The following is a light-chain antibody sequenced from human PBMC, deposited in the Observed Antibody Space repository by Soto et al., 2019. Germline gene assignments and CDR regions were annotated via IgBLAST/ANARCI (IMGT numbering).Light chain of an antibody. CDR1: QSVSSSY. J-gene: IGKJ1*01. Sequence: EIVLTQSPGTLSSSPGERATLSCRASQSVSSSYLAWYQQKPGQAPRLPIYGASSRTTGIPDRFSGSGSGSDCTMTSSRLELDDFAVYYCEQYGSSPPWTFGQGTKVDIK. CDR2: GAS. CDR3: EQYGSSPPWT. V-gene: IGKV3-20*01.